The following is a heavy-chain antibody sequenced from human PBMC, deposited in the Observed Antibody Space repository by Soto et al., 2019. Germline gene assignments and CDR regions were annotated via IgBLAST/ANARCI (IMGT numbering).Heavy chain of an antibody. CDR2: IIPIFGTA. Sequence: GASVKVSCKASGGTFSSYAISWVRQAPGQGLEWMGGIIPIFGTANYAQKFQGRVTITADESTSTAYMELSSLRSEDTAVYYCAGDCSSTSCYNGWGQGTLVTVSS. D-gene: IGHD2-2*02. CDR1: GGTFSSYA. J-gene: IGHJ4*02. V-gene: IGHV1-69*13. CDR3: AGDCSSTSCYNG.